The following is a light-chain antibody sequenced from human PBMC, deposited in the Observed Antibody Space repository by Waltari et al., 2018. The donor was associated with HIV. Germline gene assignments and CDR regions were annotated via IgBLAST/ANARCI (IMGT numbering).Light chain of an antibody. CDR1: RSDVGGYNY. CDR2: DVR. V-gene: IGLV2-14*03. J-gene: IGLJ2*01. Sequence: QSALTQPASVSGSPAPSITISCTATRSDVGGYNYVSWYQHHPGKAPKLMIYDVRNRPSGVSNRFSGSKSGNTASLTISGLQAEDEADYYCSSYTSSSTRVFGGGTKLTVL. CDR3: SSYTSSSTRV.